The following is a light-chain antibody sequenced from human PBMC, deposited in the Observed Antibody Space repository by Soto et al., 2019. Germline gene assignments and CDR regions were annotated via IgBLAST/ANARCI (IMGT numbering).Light chain of an antibody. CDR2: EAS. CDR1: QNILNRY. V-gene: IGKV3-20*01. Sequence: EIVLTQSPDTLSSSPGERATLSCRASQNILNRYLAWYQQKPGQAPRLLIYEASNRATGIPDRFSGSGFGTDFTLTISGLEPEDFAVYYCQQYYTSPPGTFGQGTKVEIK. J-gene: IGKJ1*01. CDR3: QQYYTSPPGT.